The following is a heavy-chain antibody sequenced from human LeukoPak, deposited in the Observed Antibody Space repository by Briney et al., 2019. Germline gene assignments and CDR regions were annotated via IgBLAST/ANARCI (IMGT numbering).Heavy chain of an antibody. CDR2: INSGGST. V-gene: IGHV3-23*01. CDR1: GFSFSSYA. Sequence: QAGGSLRLSCASSGFSFSSYAMSWVRKAPGKGLEWVSTINSGGSTYYADSVKGRFTISTDNSKNTLYLQMNSLRAEDTAVYYCAKDGMVGATLLYYFDYWGQGTQVTVSS. J-gene: IGHJ4*02. D-gene: IGHD1-26*01. CDR3: AKDGMVGATLLYYFDY.